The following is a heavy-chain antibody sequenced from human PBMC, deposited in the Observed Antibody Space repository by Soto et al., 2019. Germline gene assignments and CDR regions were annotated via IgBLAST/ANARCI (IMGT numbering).Heavy chain of an antibody. J-gene: IGHJ5*02. V-gene: IGHV1-18*01. Sequence: QVHLVQSGVEVKTPGASVKVSCQASGYTFFTYDISWVRQAPGQGLEWMGWISTYSGDTKYAQKFQGRVTMTTDTSTTTAYLELRSLRSDDTAVYYCARPHGPTTSEKWFDPWGQGTVVTVSS. CDR3: ARPHGPTTSEKWFDP. D-gene: IGHD5-12*01. CDR1: GYTFFTYD. CDR2: ISTYSGDT.